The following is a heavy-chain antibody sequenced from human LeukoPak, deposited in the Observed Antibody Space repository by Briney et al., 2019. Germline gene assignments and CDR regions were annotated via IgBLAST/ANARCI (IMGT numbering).Heavy chain of an antibody. D-gene: IGHD4-17*01. Sequence: PSETLSLTCAVSGTSITSNHWWSWARQAPGEGLEWIGEIYHGGATTYNPSLKSRVTMSVDKSKNELSLSLRSVTAADTAVYYCATYLYGDYGYYYFDYWGPGTLVTVSS. V-gene: IGHV4-4*02. CDR3: ATYLYGDYGYYYFDY. J-gene: IGHJ4*02. CDR2: IYHGGAT. CDR1: GTSITSNHW.